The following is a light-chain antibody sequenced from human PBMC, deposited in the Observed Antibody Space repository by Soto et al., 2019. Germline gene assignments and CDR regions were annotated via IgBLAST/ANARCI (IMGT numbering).Light chain of an antibody. Sequence: VLTQPASVSGSPGQSMTISCTGTSSDVGGYNYVSWYQQHPGKAPKLMIYDVSNRPSGVSNRFSGSKSGNTASLTISGLQAEDEADYYCSSYTSSSNLDVVFGGGTKVTVL. J-gene: IGLJ2*01. V-gene: IGLV2-14*01. CDR2: DVS. CDR1: SSDVGGYNY. CDR3: SSYTSSSNLDVV.